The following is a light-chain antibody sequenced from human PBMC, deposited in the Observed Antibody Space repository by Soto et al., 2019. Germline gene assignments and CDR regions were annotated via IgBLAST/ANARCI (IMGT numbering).Light chain of an antibody. J-gene: IGKJ3*01. CDR3: QQSYRSPLT. CDR1: QSISSY. CDR2: AAS. V-gene: IGKV1-39*01. Sequence: DIQMTQSPSSLSASVGDRVTITCRASQSISSYLNWYQQKPGKAPNLLIYAASSLQSGVPSKFSGSGSGTDVTLTISSLQPEDFATYYCQQSYRSPLTFGPGTKVDIK.